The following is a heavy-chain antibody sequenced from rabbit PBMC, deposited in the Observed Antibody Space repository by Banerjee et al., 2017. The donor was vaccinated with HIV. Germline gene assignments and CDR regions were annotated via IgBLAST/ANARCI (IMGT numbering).Heavy chain of an antibody. J-gene: IGHJ6*01. V-gene: IGHV1S40*01. CDR3: ARGAYGGWLYAILGL. Sequence: QSLEESGGDLVKPGASLTLTCTASGFSFSSSVYMCWVRQAPGKGLEWIACIYTGSSGSTYYATWAKGRFTVSKTSSTTVTLQMTSLTAADTATYFCARGAYGGWLYAILGLWGQGTLVTVS. D-gene: IGHD6-1*01. CDR2: IYTGSSGST. CDR1: GFSFSSSVY.